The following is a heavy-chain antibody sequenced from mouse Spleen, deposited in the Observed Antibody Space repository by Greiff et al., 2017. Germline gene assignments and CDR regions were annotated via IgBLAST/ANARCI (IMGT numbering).Heavy chain of an antibody. J-gene: IGHJ2*01. CDR3: ARVPYYYGFDY. CDR1: GFTFSSYA. D-gene: IGHD1-1*01. Sequence: DVMLVESGGGLVKLGGSLKLSCAASGFTFSSYAMSWVRQTPEKRLEWVATISSGGGNTYYPDSVKGRFTISRDNAKNTLYLQMSSLKSEDTAMYYCARVPYYYGFDYWGQGTTLTVSS. CDR2: ISSGGGNT. V-gene: IGHV5-9*01.